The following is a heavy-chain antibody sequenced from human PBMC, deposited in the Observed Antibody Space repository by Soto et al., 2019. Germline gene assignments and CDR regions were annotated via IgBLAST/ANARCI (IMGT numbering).Heavy chain of an antibody. CDR1: SGSIRSEQR. Sequence: QMQLQESGPGLVKPSETLSLICTVSSGSIRSEQRWSWVRQPPGKGLEWIGEIHHSGSTNENPSLRSRVTMSVDKSKNQFSLKLNSVTAADTAVYFCARSFGWYAIDHWGQGTLVIVSS. V-gene: IGHV4-4*02. CDR3: ARSFGWYAIDH. J-gene: IGHJ4*02. D-gene: IGHD6-19*01. CDR2: IHHSGST.